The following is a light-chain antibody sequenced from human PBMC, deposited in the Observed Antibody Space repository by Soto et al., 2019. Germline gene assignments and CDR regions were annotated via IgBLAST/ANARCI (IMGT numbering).Light chain of an antibody. J-gene: IGKJ4*01. V-gene: IGKV3D-20*02. CDR1: QSVSSSY. CDR2: DAS. CDR3: QQRNNWPPVT. Sequence: EIVLTQSPGTLSLSPGERATLSCRASQSVSSSYLVWYQQKPGQAPRLLIYDASNRATGIPDRFSGSGSGTDFTLTISRLEPEDFAVYYCQQRNNWPPVTFGGGTKVDIK.